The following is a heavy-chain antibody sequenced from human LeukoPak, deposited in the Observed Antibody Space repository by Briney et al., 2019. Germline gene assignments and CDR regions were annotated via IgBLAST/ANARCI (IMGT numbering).Heavy chain of an antibody. J-gene: IGHJ4*02. CDR3: ARVGTYYYGSGSYYPLGY. Sequence: GGSLRLSCAASGFTFSDYYMSWIRQAPGKGLEWGSYISSSGSTIYYADSVKGRFTISRDNAKNSLYLQMNSLRAEDTAVYYCARVGTYYYGSGSYYPLGYWGQGTLVTVSS. V-gene: IGHV3-11*01. CDR1: GFTFSDYY. CDR2: ISSSGSTI. D-gene: IGHD3-10*01.